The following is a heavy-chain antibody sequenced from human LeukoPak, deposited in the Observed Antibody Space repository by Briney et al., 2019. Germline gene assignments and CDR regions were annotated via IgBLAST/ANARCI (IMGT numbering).Heavy chain of an antibody. J-gene: IGHJ4*02. CDR1: GFTFSSYW. V-gene: IGHV3-30-3*01. D-gene: IGHD5-18*01. CDR3: ARDMEGYSYGCDY. Sequence: GGSLRLSCAASGFTFSSYWMSWVRQAPGKGLEWVAVISYDGSNKYYADSVKGRFTISRDNSKNTLYLQMNSLRAEDTAVYYCARDMEGYSYGCDYWGQGTLVTVSS. CDR2: ISYDGSNK.